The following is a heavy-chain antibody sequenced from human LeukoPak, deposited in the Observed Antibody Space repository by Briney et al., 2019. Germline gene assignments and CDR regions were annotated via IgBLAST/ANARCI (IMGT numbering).Heavy chain of an antibody. V-gene: IGHV3-21*01. D-gene: IGHD3-3*01. Sequence: GGSLRLSCAASGFTFSSYSMNWVRQAPGKGLEWVSSISSSSSYIYYADSVKGRFTISRDNAKNSLYLQTNSLRAEDTAVYYCAGEIEGTIFVVVIIWHAFDIWGQGTMATVSS. CDR3: AGEIEGTIFVVVIIWHAFDI. J-gene: IGHJ3*02. CDR1: GFTFSSYS. CDR2: ISSSSSYI.